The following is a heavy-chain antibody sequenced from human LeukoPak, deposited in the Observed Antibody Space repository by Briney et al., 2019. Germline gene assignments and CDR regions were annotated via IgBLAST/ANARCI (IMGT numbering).Heavy chain of an antibody. CDR1: GLTLSNYD. CDR2: INIAGDT. Sequence: GGSLRLSCEASGLTLSNYDMHWVRQPTGKRLEWVSLINIAGDTYYPDSVKGRFTISRENAKNSLYLQMNSLRAGDTAVYYCARSNIGSKQMYAFDIWGQGTVVTVSS. V-gene: IGHV3-13*04. CDR3: ARSNIGSKQMYAFDI. J-gene: IGHJ3*02. D-gene: IGHD4-11*01.